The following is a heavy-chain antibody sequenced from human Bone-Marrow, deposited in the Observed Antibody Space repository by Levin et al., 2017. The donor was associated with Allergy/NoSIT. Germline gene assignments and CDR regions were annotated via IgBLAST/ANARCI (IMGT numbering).Heavy chain of an antibody. CDR1: GFTFSSYE. D-gene: IGHD3-3*01. V-gene: IGHV3-48*03. CDR2: ISSSASTI. Sequence: GESLKISCAASGFTFSSYEMNWVRQAPGKGLEWVSYISSSASTIYYADSVKGRFTISRDNAKNSLYLQMNSLRAEDTAVYYCARQLGNFWSGYNYFDYWGQGTLVTVAS. CDR3: ARQLGNFWSGYNYFDY. J-gene: IGHJ4*02.